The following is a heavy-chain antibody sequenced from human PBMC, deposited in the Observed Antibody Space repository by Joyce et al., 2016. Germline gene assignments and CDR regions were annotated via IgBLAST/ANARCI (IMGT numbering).Heavy chain of an antibody. D-gene: IGHD6-19*01. CDR1: GYTFTTYD. CDR2: MNPKSGNT. J-gene: IGHJ4*02. V-gene: IGHV1-8*01. CDR3: ARGRKLLDAYISDWSDY. Sequence: QVQLVQSGAEVKKPGASVKVSCKASGYTFTTYDINWVRQATGQGLGWMGWMNPKSGNTGYAQKFQGRVTMTRNTSISTSYMEVSSLRSEDTAVYYCARGRKLLDAYISDWSDYWGQGALVTVSS.